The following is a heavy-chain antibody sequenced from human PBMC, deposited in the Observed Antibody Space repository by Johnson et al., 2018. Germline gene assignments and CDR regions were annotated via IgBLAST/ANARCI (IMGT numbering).Heavy chain of an antibody. CDR2: ISYAGSNT. CDR3: ARAESYGYYYMGV. V-gene: IGHV3-30-3*01. J-gene: IGHJ6*03. D-gene: IGHD3-10*01. CDR1: GFTFSSYA. Sequence: QVQLVQSGGGVVQPGRSLRLSCAASGFTFSSYAMHWVRQAPGKGLEWVAVISYAGSNTYYADSVKGRFTISRDNSKNTLYLQMNSLRVEDTAVYYCARAESYGYYYMGVWGKGTTVTVSS.